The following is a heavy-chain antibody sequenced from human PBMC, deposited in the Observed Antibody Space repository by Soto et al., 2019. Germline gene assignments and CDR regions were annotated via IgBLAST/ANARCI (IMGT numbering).Heavy chain of an antibody. V-gene: IGHV1-18*01. Sequence: QVQLVQSGAEVKRPGASVKVSCKASGYTFTNYGISWVRQAPGQGLEWMGWISADNVNTNYAQKLQGRVTMTTETSTSTAYMELRSLRSDDTAVYYCARWQQREGYFDLWGRGTLVTVSS. D-gene: IGHD6-13*01. CDR2: ISADNVNT. CDR3: ARWQQREGYFDL. J-gene: IGHJ2*01. CDR1: GYTFTNYG.